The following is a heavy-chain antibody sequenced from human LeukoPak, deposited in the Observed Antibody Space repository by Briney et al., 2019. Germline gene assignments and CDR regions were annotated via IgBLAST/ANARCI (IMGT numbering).Heavy chain of an antibody. CDR2: INPNSGGT. CDR3: ARRWGGSYQLDY. CDR1: GYTFTGYF. Sequence: ASVKVSCKASGYTFTGYFMHWVRQAPGQGLEWMGWINPNSGGTNYAQKFQGRVTLTRDPSISTTYMELTSLRSDDTAVYYCARRWGGSYQLDYWGQGTLVTVSS. D-gene: IGHD1-26*01. J-gene: IGHJ4*02. V-gene: IGHV1-2*02.